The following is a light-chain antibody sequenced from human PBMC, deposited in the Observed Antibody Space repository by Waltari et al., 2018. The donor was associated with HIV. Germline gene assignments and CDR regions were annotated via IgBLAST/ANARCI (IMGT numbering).Light chain of an antibody. CDR1: QVISNS. Sequence: DIQMTQSPSSLSASVGDRVTITCRPSQVISNSLAWYQQRPGKAPKLLVYDASRLESGVPSRISGSGGGTDFTLTITTLQPEDFATYFCQQYYNIPRTFGQGTEVEV. CDR2: DAS. V-gene: IGKV1-NL1*01. CDR3: QQYYNIPRT. J-gene: IGKJ2*01.